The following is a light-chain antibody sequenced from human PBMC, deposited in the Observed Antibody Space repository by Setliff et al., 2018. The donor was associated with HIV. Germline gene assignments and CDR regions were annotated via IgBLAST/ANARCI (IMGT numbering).Light chain of an antibody. V-gene: IGLV2-14*03. J-gene: IGLJ1*01. CDR1: NSDIGENMY. CDR3: CSYTSSLTYV. Sequence: SALTQPASVSGSPGQSITISCTGTNSDIGENMYVSWYQQHPGKAPKLMIFAVSNRPSGVSYRFSGSKSGNTASLTISGLQAEDQADYYCCSYTSSLTYVFGTGTKVTVL. CDR2: AVS.